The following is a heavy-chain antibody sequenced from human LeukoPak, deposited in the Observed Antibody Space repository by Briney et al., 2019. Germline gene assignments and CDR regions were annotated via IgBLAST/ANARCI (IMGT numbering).Heavy chain of an antibody. CDR1: GFTFSTYG. CDR3: AKEGMVVAAPGTNWFDP. V-gene: IGHV3-30*02. Sequence: PGGSLRLSCAASGFTFSTYGMHWVRQAPGKGLEWVAFIRYDGSDKFYTDSVKGRFTISRDNSKNTLYLQMNSLRAEDTAVYYCAKEGMVVAAPGTNWFDPWGQGTLVTVSS. D-gene: IGHD2-15*01. CDR2: IRYDGSDK. J-gene: IGHJ5*02.